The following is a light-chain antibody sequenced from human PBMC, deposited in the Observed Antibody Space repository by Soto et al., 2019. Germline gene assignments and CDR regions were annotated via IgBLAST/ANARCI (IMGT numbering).Light chain of an antibody. J-gene: IGLJ1*01. Sequence: SYELTQPPSVSVAPGQTATITCGGDNIGIKSVHWYQQKPGQAPVLVVHDDSDRPSGIPERFSGSNSGKTATLTISRVEAGDEADYYCQVWHSNTDHYVFGIGTKLTVL. CDR3: QVWHSNTDHYV. CDR2: DDS. V-gene: IGLV3-21*02. CDR1: NIGIKS.